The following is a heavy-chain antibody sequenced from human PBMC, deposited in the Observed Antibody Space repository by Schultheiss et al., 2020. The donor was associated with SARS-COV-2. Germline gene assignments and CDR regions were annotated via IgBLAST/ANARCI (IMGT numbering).Heavy chain of an antibody. CDR1: GFTFSSYS. D-gene: IGHD2-2*01. CDR3: ARGDVVPAGTVDY. J-gene: IGHJ4*02. CDR2: ISSSSSTI. Sequence: GGSLRLSCAASGFTFSSYSMNWVRQAPGKGLEWVSYISSSSSTIYYADSVKGRFTISRDNSKNTLFLQINSLRAEDTAVYYCARGDVVPAGTVDYWGQGTLVTVSS. V-gene: IGHV3-48*01.